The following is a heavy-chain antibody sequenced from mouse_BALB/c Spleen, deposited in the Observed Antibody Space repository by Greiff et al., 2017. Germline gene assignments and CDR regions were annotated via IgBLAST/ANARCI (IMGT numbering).Heavy chain of an antibody. J-gene: IGHJ3*01. CDR1: GYTFTDYN. Sequence: EVQLQQSGPELVKPGASVKIPCKASGYTFTDYNMDWVKQSHGKSLEWIGDINPNNGGTIYNQKFKGKATLTVDKSSSTAYMELRSLASEDTAVYYCAKVYYGDSWFAYWGQGTLVTVSA. CDR2: INPNNGGT. CDR3: AKVYYGDSWFAY. D-gene: IGHD2-13*01. V-gene: IGHV1-18*01.